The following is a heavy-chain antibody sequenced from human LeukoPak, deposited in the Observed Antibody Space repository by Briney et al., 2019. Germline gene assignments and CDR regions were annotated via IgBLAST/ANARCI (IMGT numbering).Heavy chain of an antibody. D-gene: IGHD3-9*01. V-gene: IGHV3-23*01. CDR3: ATPHYDILTGYYSFDY. CDR1: GFTFSSYS. CDR2: ISGSGGST. Sequence: GGSLRLSCAASGFTFSSYSMNWVRQAPGKGLEWVSAISGSGGSTYYADSVKGRFTISRDNSKNTLYLQLNSLRAEDTAVYYCATPHYDILTGYYSFDYWGQGTLVTVSS. J-gene: IGHJ4*02.